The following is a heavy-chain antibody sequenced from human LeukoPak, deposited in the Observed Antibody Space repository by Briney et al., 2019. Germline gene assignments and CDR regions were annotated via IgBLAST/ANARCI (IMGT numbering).Heavy chain of an antibody. Sequence: PGRSLRLSCRASGFTLGDYAMSWVRQAPGRGLEWVGSIRSKAYGGTTDYAASVKGRFTISRDDSKSIAYLQMNSLKTEDTAVYYCTSYYYDSSGYYPDYWGQGTLVTVSS. D-gene: IGHD3-22*01. V-gene: IGHV3-49*04. CDR1: GFTLGDYA. J-gene: IGHJ4*02. CDR3: TSYYYDSSGYYPDY. CDR2: IRSKAYGGTT.